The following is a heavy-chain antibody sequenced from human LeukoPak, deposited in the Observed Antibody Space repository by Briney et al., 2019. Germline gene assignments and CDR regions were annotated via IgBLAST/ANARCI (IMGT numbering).Heavy chain of an antibody. CDR1: GFSFSSYD. J-gene: IGHJ6*03. Sequence: GGSLRLSCAPSGFSFSSYDKIWVRQAPGQGLEWVASIRGGSREIDYGDSLKGRFPISRDNARNSLYLQMNSLRAEDTVVYYYVREGSGSTQYLDVWGKGTTVTVS. V-gene: IGHV3-21*01. CDR3: VREGSGSTQYLDV. CDR2: IRGGSREI. D-gene: IGHD3-10*01.